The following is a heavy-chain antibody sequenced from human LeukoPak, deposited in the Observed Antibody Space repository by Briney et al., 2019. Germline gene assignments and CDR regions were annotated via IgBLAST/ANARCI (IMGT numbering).Heavy chain of an antibody. CDR1: GFTVSSNY. D-gene: IGHD5-18*01. J-gene: IGHJ4*02. Sequence: GGSLRLSCAASGFTVSSNYMSWVRQAPGKGLEWVSVIYSGGGTYYADSVKGRFIISRDNSKNTLYLQMNSLRVEDTAVYYCARDPGGPRGYSFWGQGTLVTVSS. CDR2: IYSGGGT. V-gene: IGHV3-53*01. CDR3: ARDPGGPRGYSF.